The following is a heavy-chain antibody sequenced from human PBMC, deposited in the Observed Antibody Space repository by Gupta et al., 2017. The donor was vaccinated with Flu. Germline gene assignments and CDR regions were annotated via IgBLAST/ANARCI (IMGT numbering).Heavy chain of an antibody. CDR3: AHNTHYDFWSGLNLFDP. D-gene: IGHD3-3*01. CDR1: GFSLSTGEVV. CDR2: IYWDDDK. V-gene: IGHV2-5*02. Sequence: QITLKESGPTLVQPTQTLTLTCTFPGFSLSTGEVVVGCIRQPPGKALEWLALIYWDDDKRYNPSLRSRLTITKDTSKNQVVLTMTNMDPVDTATYFCAHNTHYDFWSGLNLFDPWGKGTLVTVSS. J-gene: IGHJ5*02.